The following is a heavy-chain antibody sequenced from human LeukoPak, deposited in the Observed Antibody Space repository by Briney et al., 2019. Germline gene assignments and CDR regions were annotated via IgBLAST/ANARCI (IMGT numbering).Heavy chain of an antibody. Sequence: NSSETLSLTCAVYGGSFSGYYWSWIRQPPGKGLEWIGEINHSGSTNYNPSLKSRVTISVDTSKNQFSLKLSSVTAADTAVYYCARGYDSSGYYPCREFDYWGQGTLVTVSS. CDR2: INHSGST. CDR1: GGSFSGYY. CDR3: ARGYDSSGYYPCREFDY. D-gene: IGHD3-22*01. V-gene: IGHV4-34*01. J-gene: IGHJ4*02.